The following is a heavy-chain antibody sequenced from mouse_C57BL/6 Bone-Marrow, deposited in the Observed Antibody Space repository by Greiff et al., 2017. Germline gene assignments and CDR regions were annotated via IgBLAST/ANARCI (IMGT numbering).Heavy chain of an antibody. CDR3: ARVGKLTVFDY. J-gene: IGHJ2*01. CDR2: IYPGSGST. V-gene: IGHV1-55*01. CDR1: GYTFTSYW. D-gene: IGHD4-1*01. Sequence: QVQLQQPGAELVKLGASVKMSCKASGYTFTSYWITWEKQRLGPGLEWIVDIYPGSGSTTYNEKCKGKATLTVDTTSGTAYMQLISLTSADAAVYDCARVGKLTVFDYWGQGTTLSVA.